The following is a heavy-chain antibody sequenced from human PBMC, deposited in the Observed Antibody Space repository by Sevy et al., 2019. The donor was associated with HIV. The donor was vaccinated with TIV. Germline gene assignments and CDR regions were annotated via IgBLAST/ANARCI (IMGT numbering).Heavy chain of an antibody. CDR1: GFTFRTYW. D-gene: IGHD6-13*01. CDR2: INQDGSQK. Sequence: GGSLRLSCGVSGFTFRTYWMSWVRQSPGKGLDWVVDINQDGSQKYYVNSVKGRFTISRDNAKNSLSLQMNSLRAEDTAVYYCTRMDDSSSWYGDDVFDIWGQGTMVTVSS. V-gene: IGHV3-7*03. J-gene: IGHJ3*02. CDR3: TRMDDSSSWYGDDVFDI.